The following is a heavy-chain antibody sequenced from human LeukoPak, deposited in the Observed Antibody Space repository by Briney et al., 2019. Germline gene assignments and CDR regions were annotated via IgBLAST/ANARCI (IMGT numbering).Heavy chain of an antibody. CDR1: GFTFSSYW. V-gene: IGHV3-7*01. D-gene: IGHD3-22*01. J-gene: IGHJ5*02. Sequence: GGSLRLSCAASGFTFSSYWMSWVRQAPGKGLEWVANIKQDGSEKYYVDSVKGRFTISRDNAKNSLYLQMNSLRAEDTAVYYCARAPITYYYDSSGYFTYNWLDPWGQGTLVTVSS. CDR2: IKQDGSEK. CDR3: ARAPITYYYDSSGYFTYNWLDP.